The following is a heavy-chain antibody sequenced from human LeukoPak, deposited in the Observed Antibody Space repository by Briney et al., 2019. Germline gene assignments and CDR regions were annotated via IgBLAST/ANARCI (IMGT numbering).Heavy chain of an antibody. V-gene: IGHV3-33*01. D-gene: IGHD1-26*01. CDR1: GFTFSSYG. CDR3: ARDNSGSYYFDY. J-gene: IGHJ4*02. Sequence: GGSLRLSCAASGFTFSSYGMHWVPQAPGKGLEWVAVIWYDGSNKYYADSVKGRFTISRDNSKNTLYLQMNSLRAEDTAVYYCARDNSGSYYFDYWGQGTLVTVSS. CDR2: IWYDGSNK.